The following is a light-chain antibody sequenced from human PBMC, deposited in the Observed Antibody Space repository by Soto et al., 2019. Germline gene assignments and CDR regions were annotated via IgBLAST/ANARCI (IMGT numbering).Light chain of an antibody. CDR3: LQYGIPLWT. CDR2: AAS. J-gene: IGKJ1*01. CDR1: QSVTADY. V-gene: IGKV3-20*01. Sequence: EIALTQSPGTLSLSPGERATLSSRASQSVTADYLAWYQQKPGQAPRLLIYAASIGATGIPDRFSGSGSGTDFTLTISRLEPEDSAVYYCLQYGIPLWTFGQGTKVEIK.